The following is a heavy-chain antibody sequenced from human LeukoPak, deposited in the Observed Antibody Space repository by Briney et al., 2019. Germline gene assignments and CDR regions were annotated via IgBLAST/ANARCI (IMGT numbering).Heavy chain of an antibody. V-gene: IGHV3-33*01. CDR1: GFTFSSYG. Sequence: SGESLRLSCAASGFTFSSYGMHWVRQAPGKGLEWVAVIWFDGSNEKYADSVKGRFTISRDNSKNTVYLQMNSLRVEDTAMYYCAREESGAFDIWGQGTMVTVSS. CDR2: IWFDGSNE. D-gene: IGHD1-26*01. J-gene: IGHJ3*02. CDR3: AREESGAFDI.